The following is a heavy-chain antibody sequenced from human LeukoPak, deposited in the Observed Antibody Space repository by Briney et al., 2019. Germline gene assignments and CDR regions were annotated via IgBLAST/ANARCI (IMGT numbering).Heavy chain of an antibody. CDR2: ISGSGGST. CDR3: VRDNPRCCGVIPANIDDF. D-gene: IGHD2-21*01. V-gene: IGHV3-23*01. CDR1: GFTFSSYA. Sequence: PGGSLRLSCAASGFTFSSYAMSWVRQAPGKGLEWVSAISGSGGSTYYADSVKGRFTISRDNSKNTLYLQMNNLGAEDTAVYYCVRDNPRCCGVIPANIDDFWGQGTLVTVSS. J-gene: IGHJ4*02.